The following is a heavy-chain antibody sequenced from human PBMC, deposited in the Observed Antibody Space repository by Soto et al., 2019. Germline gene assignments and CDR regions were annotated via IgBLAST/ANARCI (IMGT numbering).Heavy chain of an antibody. J-gene: IGHJ4*02. V-gene: IGHV3-15*07. D-gene: IGHD1-26*01. Sequence: EVQLVESGGGLVKPGWSLRLSCAASGFSFSDVAMKWVRQAPGRGLEWVGRIRSKTDGGATEYAAPVRGRFTISRDDSKNTLYQQLNSLKIEDTAVYYCNPCMGALRNWGQGTLVTVSS. CDR3: NPCMGALRN. CDR1: GFSFSDVA. CDR2: IRSKTDGGAT.